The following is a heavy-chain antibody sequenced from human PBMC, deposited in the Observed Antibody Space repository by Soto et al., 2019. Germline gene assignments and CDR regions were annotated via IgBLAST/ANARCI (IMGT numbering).Heavy chain of an antibody. CDR2: IYNDGTYS. V-gene: IGHV3-74*01. J-gene: IGHJ4*02. CDR1: GFIFKMYW. CDR3: TRGPRPISTGTGAY. Sequence: GGSLRLSCAASGFIFKMYWMHWVRQSPGKGLVWISRIYNDGTYSDYADSVRGRFTISTDNVNDTLYVQMNNLRAEDSGLYYCTRGPRPISTGTGAYWGQGTQVTVSS. D-gene: IGHD3-10*01.